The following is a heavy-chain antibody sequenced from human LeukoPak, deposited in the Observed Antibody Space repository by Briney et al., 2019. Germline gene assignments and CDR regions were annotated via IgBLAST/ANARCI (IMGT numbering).Heavy chain of an antibody. CDR2: IRYDGSNK. CDR3: AKDFSVYYYDSRVFDY. J-gene: IGHJ4*02. CDR1: GFTFSSYG. Sequence: SGRSLRLSCAASGFTFSSYGMHWVRQAPGKGLEWVAFIRYDGSNKYYADPVKGRLTISRDNSKNTLYLQMNSLRAEDTAVYYCAKDFSVYYYDSRVFDYWGQGTLVTVSS. D-gene: IGHD3-22*01. V-gene: IGHV3-30*02.